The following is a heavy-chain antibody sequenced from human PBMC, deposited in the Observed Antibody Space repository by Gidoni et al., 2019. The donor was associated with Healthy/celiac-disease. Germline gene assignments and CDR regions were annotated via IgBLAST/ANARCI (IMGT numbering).Heavy chain of an antibody. V-gene: IGHV3-9*01. CDR1: GCTFDDYA. J-gene: IGHJ3*02. D-gene: IGHD3-16*01. CDR2: ISWNSGSI. CDR3: AKVWGRDAFDI. Sequence: EVQLVEFGGGLVQPGRSLRVPGEDSGCTFDDYAMHWVRQAPGKGLEWVSGISWNSGSIGYADSVKGRFTISRDNAKNSLYLQMNSLRAEDTALYYCAKVWGRDAFDIWGQGTMVTVSS.